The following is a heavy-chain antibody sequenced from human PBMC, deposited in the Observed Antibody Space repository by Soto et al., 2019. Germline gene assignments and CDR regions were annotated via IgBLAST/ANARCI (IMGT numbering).Heavy chain of an antibody. CDR3: ARSQAYYGSGSYYKSVGGMDV. CDR1: GGTFSSYA. J-gene: IGHJ6*02. CDR2: IIPIFGTA. D-gene: IGHD3-10*01. Sequence: QVQLVQSGAEVKKPGSSVKVSCKASGGTFSSYAISWVRQAPGQGLEWMGGIIPIFGTANYAQKFQGRVTITADKSTSPAYMELSSLRSEDTAVYYCARSQAYYGSGSYYKSVGGMDVWGQGTTVTVSS. V-gene: IGHV1-69*06.